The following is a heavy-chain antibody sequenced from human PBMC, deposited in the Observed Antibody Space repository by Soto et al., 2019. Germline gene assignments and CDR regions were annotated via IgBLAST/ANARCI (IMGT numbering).Heavy chain of an antibody. CDR3: ARDPKEYGDFGY. D-gene: IGHD4-17*01. CDR1: GGSISSGDYY. Sequence: PSETLSLTCTVSGGSISSGDYYWSWIRQPPGKGLEWIGHINYSGSTYYNPSLKSRVTISADTSMNQFSLRLTSVTAADTAVYYCARDPKEYGDFGYWGQGTLVTVSS. J-gene: IGHJ4*02. CDR2: INYSGST. V-gene: IGHV4-30-4*01.